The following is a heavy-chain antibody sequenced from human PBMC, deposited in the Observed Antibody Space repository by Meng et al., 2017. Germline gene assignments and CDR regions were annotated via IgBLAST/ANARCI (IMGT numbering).Heavy chain of an antibody. Sequence: GESLKISCAASGFTFSSYSMNWVRQAPGKGLEWVSSISSSSSYIYYADSVKGRFTISRDNAKNSLYLQMNSLRAEDTAVYYCARDGPGYSRGKYGMDVWGQGPTVTVSS. CDR3: ARDGPGYSRGKYGMDV. CDR2: ISSSSSYI. D-gene: IGHD1-26*01. J-gene: IGHJ6*02. CDR1: GFTFSSYS. V-gene: IGHV3-21*01.